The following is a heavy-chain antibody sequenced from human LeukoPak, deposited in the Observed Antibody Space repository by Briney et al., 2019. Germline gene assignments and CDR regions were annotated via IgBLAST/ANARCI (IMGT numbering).Heavy chain of an antibody. J-gene: IGHJ4*02. V-gene: IGHV3-7*01. Sequence: GSLRLSCAASGFSFSTHWMSWVRLAPGKGPEWVANIKYDGSEKYYVDSVKGRFTISRDNAKTSLYLHMNSLRAKDTAVYYCASGFLDDFWSGHFWGQGTLVTVSS. CDR3: ASGFLDDFWSGHF. CDR2: IKYDGSEK. D-gene: IGHD3-3*01. CDR1: GFSFSTHW.